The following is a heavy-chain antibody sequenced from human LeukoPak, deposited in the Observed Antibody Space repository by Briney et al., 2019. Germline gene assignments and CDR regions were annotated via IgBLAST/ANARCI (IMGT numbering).Heavy chain of an antibody. CDR3: ARGSGIAAAGTGLGY. Sequence: PSQTLSLTCTVSGGSISSGGYYWSWIRQHPGKGLEWIGYIYYSGSTYYNPSLKSRDTISVDTSKNQFSLKLSSVTAADTAVYYCARGSGIAAAGTGLGYWGQGTLVTVSS. CDR2: IYYSGST. CDR1: GGSISSGGYY. J-gene: IGHJ4*02. V-gene: IGHV4-31*03. D-gene: IGHD6-13*01.